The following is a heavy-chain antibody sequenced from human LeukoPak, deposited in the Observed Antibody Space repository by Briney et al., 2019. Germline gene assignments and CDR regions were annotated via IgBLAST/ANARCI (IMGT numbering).Heavy chain of an antibody. CDR1: GGSISSGGYS. J-gene: IGHJ4*02. Sequence: KASETLSLTCAVSGGSISSGGYSGSWIRQPPGKGLEWIGYIYHSGSTYYNPSLKSRVTISVDRSKNQFSLKLSSVTAADTAVYYCARGIAAAGTLYYFDYWGQGTLVTVSS. CDR2: IYHSGST. D-gene: IGHD6-13*01. CDR3: ARGIAAAGTLYYFDY. V-gene: IGHV4-30-2*01.